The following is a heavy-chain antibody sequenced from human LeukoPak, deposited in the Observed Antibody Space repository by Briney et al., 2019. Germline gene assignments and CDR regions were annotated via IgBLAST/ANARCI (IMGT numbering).Heavy chain of an antibody. J-gene: IGHJ6*03. D-gene: IGHD5-24*01. CDR3: ARVPGRWLQYYYYYYYMDV. Sequence: SETLSLTCTVSGGSISSYYWSWIRQPPGKGLEWIGYIYYGGSTNYNPSLKSRVTISVDTSKNQFSLKLSSVTAADTAVYYCARVPGRWLQYYYYYYYMDVWGKGTTVTISS. V-gene: IGHV4-59*01. CDR1: GGSISSYY. CDR2: IYYGGST.